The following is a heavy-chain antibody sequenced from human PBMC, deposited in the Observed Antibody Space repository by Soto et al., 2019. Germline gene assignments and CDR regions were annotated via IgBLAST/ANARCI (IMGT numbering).Heavy chain of an antibody. CDR3: ARGEQSHYHYYMAV. D-gene: IGHD1-1*01. Sequence: SETLSLTCTVSGGSISSYYWSWIRQPPGKGLEWIGYIYYSGSTNYNPSLKSRVTISVDTSKNQFSLKLSSVTAADTAVYYCARGEQSHYHYYMAVWGKGTTVTVSS. J-gene: IGHJ6*03. CDR2: IYYSGST. CDR1: GGSISSYY. V-gene: IGHV4-59*01.